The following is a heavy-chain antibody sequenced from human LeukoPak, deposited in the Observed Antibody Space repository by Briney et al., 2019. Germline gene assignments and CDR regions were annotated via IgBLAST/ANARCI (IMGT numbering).Heavy chain of an antibody. Sequence: ASVKVSCKASGYTFTSYDINWVRQATGQGLEWMGWVNPNSGNTGYAQKFQGRVTMTRNTSISTAYMELSSLRSEDTAVYYCAKGGYSYENWYFDLWGRGTLVTVSS. D-gene: IGHD5-18*01. CDR3: AKGGYSYENWYFDL. J-gene: IGHJ2*01. CDR1: GYTFTSYD. V-gene: IGHV1-8*01. CDR2: VNPNSGNT.